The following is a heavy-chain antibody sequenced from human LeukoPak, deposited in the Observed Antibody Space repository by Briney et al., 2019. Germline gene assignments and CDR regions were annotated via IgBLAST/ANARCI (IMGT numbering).Heavy chain of an antibody. CDR3: ARDPYSSSFFDY. J-gene: IGHJ4*02. CDR1: GGSISSYY. V-gene: IGHV4-59*01. Sequence: SETLSLTCTVSGGSISSYYWSWIRQPPGKGLEWIGYIYYSGSTNYNPSLKSRVTISVDTSKNQFSLKLSSVTAADTAVYYCARDPYSSSFFDYWGQGTLVTVSS. D-gene: IGHD6-13*01. CDR2: IYYSGST.